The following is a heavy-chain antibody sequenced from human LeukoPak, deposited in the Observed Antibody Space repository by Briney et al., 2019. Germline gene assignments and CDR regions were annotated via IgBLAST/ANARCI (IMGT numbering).Heavy chain of an antibody. Sequence: GGSLRLSCAASGFTVSSNYMSWVRQAPGKGLEWVAVIWYDGSNKYYADSVKGRFTISRDNSKNTLYLQMNSLRAEDTAVYYCARALIAVAATGGFDYWGQGTLVTVSS. CDR2: IWYDGSNK. V-gene: IGHV3-33*08. D-gene: IGHD6-19*01. J-gene: IGHJ4*02. CDR3: ARALIAVAATGGFDY. CDR1: GFTVSSNY.